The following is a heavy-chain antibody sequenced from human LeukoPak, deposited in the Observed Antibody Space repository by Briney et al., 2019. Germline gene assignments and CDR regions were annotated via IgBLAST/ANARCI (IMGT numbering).Heavy chain of an antibody. V-gene: IGHV4-34*01. Sequence: SETLSLTCAVYGGSFSGNYWTLIRQTPGRGLEWIGESSPTGDVTGYNPSLKGRATISVDSSKKQFSLKLTSVTAADTGVYYCARVPDFIARPCDSWGPGTLVTVSS. J-gene: IGHJ4*02. D-gene: IGHD2-21*01. CDR1: GGSFSGNY. CDR2: SSPTGDVT. CDR3: ARVPDFIARPCDS.